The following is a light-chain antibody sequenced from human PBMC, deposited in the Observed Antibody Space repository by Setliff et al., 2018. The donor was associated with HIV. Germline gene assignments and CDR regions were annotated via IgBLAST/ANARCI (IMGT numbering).Light chain of an antibody. CDR1: SSDVGGYNY. CDR3: SSYTSSNTGV. V-gene: IGLV2-14*03. CDR2: DVS. Sequence: QSALAQPPSASGSPGQSVTISCTGTSSDVGGYNYVSWYQQHPGKAPKLMIYDVSNRPSGVSNRFSGSKSGHTASLTISGLQAEDEADYYCSSYTSSNTGVFGTGTKVTV. J-gene: IGLJ1*01.